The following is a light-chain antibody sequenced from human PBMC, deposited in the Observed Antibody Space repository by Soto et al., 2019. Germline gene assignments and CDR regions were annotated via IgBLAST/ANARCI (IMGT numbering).Light chain of an antibody. V-gene: IGKV3-11*01. Sequence: EIVLTQSPATLSLSPGERTTLTCRASQSVSSYLAWSQQKPGRAPRLLIYDASNRATGVPARFSGSGSGTDFTLTISSLEAEDVAVYYCHQRSNWPFTFGRGTKVDVK. CDR3: HQRSNWPFT. CDR2: DAS. J-gene: IGKJ3*01. CDR1: QSVSSY.